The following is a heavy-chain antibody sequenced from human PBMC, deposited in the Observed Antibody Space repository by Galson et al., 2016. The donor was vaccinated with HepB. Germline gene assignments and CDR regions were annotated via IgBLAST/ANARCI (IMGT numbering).Heavy chain of an antibody. CDR1: GFTFSRYG. V-gene: IGHV3-30*03. D-gene: IGHD4-17*01. CDR3: ARDYIMMTVTWGPDY. CDR2: ISYDGSYK. Sequence: SLRLSCAASGFTFSRYGIHWVRQAQGKGLEWVAVISYDGSYKFYADSVRDRFTISRDNSEDTVYLQMNSLRAEDTALYYCARDYIMMTVTWGPDYWGQGTLVSVSS. J-gene: IGHJ4*02.